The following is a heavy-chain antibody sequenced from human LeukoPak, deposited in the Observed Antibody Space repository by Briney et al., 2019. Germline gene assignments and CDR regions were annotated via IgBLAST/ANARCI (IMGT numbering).Heavy chain of an antibody. V-gene: IGHV1-69*05. J-gene: IGHJ3*02. CDR2: IIPIFGTA. Sequence: SVKVSCKASGGTFSSYAIGWVRQAPGQGLEWMGRIIPIFGTANYAQKFRGRVTITTDESTSTAYMELSSPRSEDTAVYYCASPLVVPAAIVAFDIWGQGTMVTVSS. CDR3: ASPLVVPAAIVAFDI. D-gene: IGHD2-2*01. CDR1: GGTFSSYA.